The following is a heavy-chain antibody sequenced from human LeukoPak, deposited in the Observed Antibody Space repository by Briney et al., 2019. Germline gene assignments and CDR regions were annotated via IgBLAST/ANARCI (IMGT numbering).Heavy chain of an antibody. CDR2: ISSSGSTI. D-gene: IGHD3-3*01. V-gene: IGHV3-11*01. J-gene: IGHJ4*02. CDR3: ARGRTFFGVVIGFSVYFDY. Sequence: GGSLRLSCAASGFTFSDYYMSWIRQAPGKGLEWVSYISSSGSTIYYADSVKGRFTISRDNAKNSLYLQMNSLRAEDTAVYNCARGRTFFGVVIGFSVYFDYWGQGTLVTVSS. CDR1: GFTFSDYY.